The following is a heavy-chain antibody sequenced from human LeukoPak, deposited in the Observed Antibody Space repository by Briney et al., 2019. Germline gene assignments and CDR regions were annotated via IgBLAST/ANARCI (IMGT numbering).Heavy chain of an antibody. D-gene: IGHD6-6*01. CDR2: INPNSGGT. CDR1: GYTFTGYY. Sequence: ASVKVSCKASGYTFTGYYMHWVRQAPGQGLEWMGWINPNSGGTNYAQKFQGRVTMTRDTSISTAYMELSRLRSDDTAVYYCARDQSSSEGYYYYYYMDVWGKGTTVTVSS. CDR3: ARDQSSSEGYYYYYYMDV. V-gene: IGHV1-2*02. J-gene: IGHJ6*03.